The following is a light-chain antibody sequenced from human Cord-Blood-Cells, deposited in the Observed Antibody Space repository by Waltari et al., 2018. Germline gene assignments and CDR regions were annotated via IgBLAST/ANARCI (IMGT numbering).Light chain of an antibody. J-gene: IGLJ3*02. CDR2: DVS. CDR3: STYTSCRCWV. Sequence: QSALTQPASVSGSPGQSITISCTGTSSDVGGYNYVSWYQQHPGKAPKLMIYDVSKRPSGVSICFSGSKSDLPASLTSSSLQAEDEAELSCSTYTSCRCWVFGGGTKLTVL. CDR1: SSDVGGYNY. V-gene: IGLV2-14*01.